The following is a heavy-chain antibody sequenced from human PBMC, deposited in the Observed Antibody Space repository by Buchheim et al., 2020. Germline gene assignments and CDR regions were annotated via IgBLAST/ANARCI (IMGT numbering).Heavy chain of an antibody. CDR3: ARQSGYYYGPFSVFIDY. CDR2: IKQDGSEK. D-gene: IGHD3-22*01. V-gene: IGHV3-7*01. Sequence: VQLVESGGGLVQPGRSLRLSCAASGFTFSNYAMHWVRQAPGKGLEWVANIKQDGSEKYYVDSVKGRFTISRDNAKNSLYLQMNSLRAEDTAVYYCARQSGYYYGPFSVFIDYWGQGTL. CDR1: GFTFSNYA. J-gene: IGHJ4*02.